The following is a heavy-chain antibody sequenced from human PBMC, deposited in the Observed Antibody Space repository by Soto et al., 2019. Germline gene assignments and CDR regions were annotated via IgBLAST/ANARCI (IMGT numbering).Heavy chain of an antibody. CDR3: ARTAKPYSSGWYFGY. V-gene: IGHV1-18*01. CDR1: GYTFTSYG. Sequence: QVQLVQSGAEVKKPGASVKVSCKASGYTFTSYGISWVRQAPGQGLEWMGWISAYNGNTNYAQKLQGRVTMTTDTSASTAYMELRSLRSDDTAVYYCARTAKPYSSGWYFGYWGQGTLVTVSS. CDR2: ISAYNGNT. J-gene: IGHJ4*02. D-gene: IGHD6-19*01.